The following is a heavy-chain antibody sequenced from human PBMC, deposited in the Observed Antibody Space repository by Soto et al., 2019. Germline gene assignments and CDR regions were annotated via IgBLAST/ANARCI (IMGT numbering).Heavy chain of an antibody. CDR2: IYYSGST. CDR1: GGSISSGDYY. J-gene: IGHJ4*02. Sequence: SETLSLTCTVSGGSISSGDYYWSWIRQPPGKGLEWIGYIYYSGSTYYNPSLKSRVTISVDTSKNQFSLKLSSVTAADTAVYYCASGHGSGSYSGYWGQGTLVTVSS. CDR3: ASGHGSGSYSGY. D-gene: IGHD3-10*01. V-gene: IGHV4-30-4*01.